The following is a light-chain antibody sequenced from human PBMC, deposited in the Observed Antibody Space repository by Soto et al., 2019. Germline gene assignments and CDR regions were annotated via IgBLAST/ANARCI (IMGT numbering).Light chain of an antibody. CDR1: SSDVGYDNY. Sequence: QSALTQPASVSGSPGQSITISCTGTSSDVGYDNYVSWFQQHPGKAPKLMIYEVSRRPSGVSNRFPGSKSANTASLTISGLQAEDEADYYCTSHTASSTWVFGGGTKVTVL. J-gene: IGLJ3*02. CDR2: EVS. CDR3: TSHTASSTWV. V-gene: IGLV2-14*01.